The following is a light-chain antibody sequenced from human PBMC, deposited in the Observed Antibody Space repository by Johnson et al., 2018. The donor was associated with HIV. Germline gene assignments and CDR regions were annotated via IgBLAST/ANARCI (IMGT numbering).Light chain of an antibody. CDR3: GTWDSSLSAYV. V-gene: IGLV1-51*01. CDR1: SSNIGNNY. CDR2: DNN. Sequence: QSVLTQPPSVSAAPGQKVTIYCSGSSSNIGNNYVSWYQQLPGTAPKLLIYDNNKRPSGIPDRFSGSKSGTSATLGITGLPTGDEADYYCGTWDSSLSAYVFGTGTKFTVL. J-gene: IGLJ1*01.